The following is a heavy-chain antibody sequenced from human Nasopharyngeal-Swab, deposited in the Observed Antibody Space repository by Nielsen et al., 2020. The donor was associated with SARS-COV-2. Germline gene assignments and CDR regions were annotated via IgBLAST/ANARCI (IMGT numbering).Heavy chain of an antibody. CDR1: GGSISSSSYY. CDR3: ASIAAPVLYFDY. J-gene: IGHJ4*03. Sequence: SETLSLTCTVSGGSISSSSYYWGWIRQPPGKGLEWIGSIYYSGSTYYNPSLKSRVTISVDTSKNQFSLKLSSVTAADTAVYYCASIAAPVLYFDYWGQGTTVTVSS. V-gene: IGHV4-39*01. CDR2: IYYSGST. D-gene: IGHD6-6*01.